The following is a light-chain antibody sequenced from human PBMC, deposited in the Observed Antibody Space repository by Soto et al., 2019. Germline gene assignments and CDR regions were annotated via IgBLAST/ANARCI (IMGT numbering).Light chain of an antibody. CDR2: WAS. CDR3: QQYNNWPLT. J-gene: IGKJ4*01. Sequence: DIVMTQSPDSLAVSLGERAAINCKSSQSVLSSSNNLNYLAWYQQKPGQPPKLLIYWASTRESGVPDRFSGSGSGTDFTLTISSLQSEDFAVYYCQQYNNWPLTFGGGTKVEIK. V-gene: IGKV4-1*01. CDR1: QSVLSSSNNLNY.